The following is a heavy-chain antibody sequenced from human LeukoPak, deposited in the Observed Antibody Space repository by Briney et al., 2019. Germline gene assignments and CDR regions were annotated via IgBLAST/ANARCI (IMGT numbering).Heavy chain of an antibody. D-gene: IGHD1-26*01. J-gene: IGHJ4*02. CDR1: GGSISSYY. V-gene: IGHV4-38-2*02. Sequence: PSETLSLTCTVSGGSISSYYWSWIRQPPGKGLEWIGSIYHSGSTYYNPSLKSRVTISVDTSKNQFSLKLSSVTAADTAVYYCARVWYGPVGYGSYYFDYWGQGTLVTVSS. CDR2: IYHSGST. CDR3: ARVWYGPVGYGSYYFDY.